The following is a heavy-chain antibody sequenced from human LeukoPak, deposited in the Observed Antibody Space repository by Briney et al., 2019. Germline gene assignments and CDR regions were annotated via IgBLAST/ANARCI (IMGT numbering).Heavy chain of an antibody. CDR1: GGSISSYY. Sequence: SETLSLTCTVSGGSISSYYWSWIRQPPGKGLEWIGYIYYSGSTNYNPSLKSRVTISVDSSRNQFSLKLSSVTAADTAVYYCARSIDGDYVGYWGQGTLVTVSS. D-gene: IGHD4-17*01. J-gene: IGHJ4*02. CDR2: IYYSGST. V-gene: IGHV4-59*01. CDR3: ARSIDGDYVGY.